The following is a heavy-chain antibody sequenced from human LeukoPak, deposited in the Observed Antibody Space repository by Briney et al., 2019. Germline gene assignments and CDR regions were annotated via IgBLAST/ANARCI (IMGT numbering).Heavy chain of an antibody. J-gene: IGHJ4*02. V-gene: IGHV3-23*01. CDR2: ISGSGGNT. CDR3: AKKAQYDGHYPLDY. Sequence: GGSLRLSCAASGFTFSTYTMSWVRQAPGKGLEWVSSISGSGGNTYYADYVKGRFTISRDNSKDTLYLQMNNLRAEDTAVYFCAKKAQYDGHYPLDYWGQGTLVTVSA. CDR1: GFTFSTYT. D-gene: IGHD4/OR15-4a*01.